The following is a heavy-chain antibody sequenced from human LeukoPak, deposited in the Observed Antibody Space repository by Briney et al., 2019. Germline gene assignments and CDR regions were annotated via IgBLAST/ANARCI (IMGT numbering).Heavy chain of an antibody. CDR3: ARSYDFSYYYDSSGYCDY. D-gene: IGHD3-22*01. CDR2: INPSGGST. J-gene: IGHJ4*02. CDR1: GYTFTGYY. Sequence: GASVKVSCKASGYTFTGYYMHWVRQAPGQGLEWMGIINPSGGSTSYAQKFQGRVTMTRDTSTSTVYMELSSLRSEDTAVYYCARSYDFSYYYDSSGYCDYWGQGTLVTVSS. V-gene: IGHV1-46*01.